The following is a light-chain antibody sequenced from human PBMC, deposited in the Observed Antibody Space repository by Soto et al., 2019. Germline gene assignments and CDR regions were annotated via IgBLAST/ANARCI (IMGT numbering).Light chain of an antibody. V-gene: IGLV7-46*01. CDR1: TGTVTSGHY. Sequence: QAVVTQEPSLTVSPGGTVTLTCGSSTGTVTSGHYPYLFQQKPGQAPRTLIYDTSKKHSWTTARFSGSLLGGKAALTLSGAQPVDEADYYCLFSYGAARVFAGGTKVTVL. CDR2: DTS. CDR3: LFSYGAARV. J-gene: IGLJ3*02.